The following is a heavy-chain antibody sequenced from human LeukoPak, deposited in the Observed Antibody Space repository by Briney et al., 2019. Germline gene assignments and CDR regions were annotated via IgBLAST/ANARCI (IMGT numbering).Heavy chain of an antibody. Sequence: VASVTVSCVASGYTFTSYDINWVRQATGQGLEWMGWMNPNSGNTGYAQKFQGRVTMTRNTSISTAYMELSSLRSEDTAVYYCARVPGRDIVVVPADDAFDIWGQGTMVTVSS. CDR3: ARVPGRDIVVVPADDAFDI. V-gene: IGHV1-8*01. D-gene: IGHD2-2*01. CDR2: MNPNSGNT. CDR1: GYTFTSYD. J-gene: IGHJ3*02.